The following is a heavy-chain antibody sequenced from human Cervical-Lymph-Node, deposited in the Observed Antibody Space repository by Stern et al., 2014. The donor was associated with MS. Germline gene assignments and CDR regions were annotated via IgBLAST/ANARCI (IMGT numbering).Heavy chain of an antibody. J-gene: IGHJ6*02. Sequence: VQLVQSGAEVKKPGASVKVSCKVSGYTLNDLSLHWVRQAPGEGLERMGGSSAEDGEPIFEQGLQGRVTVTEDTSTDTAYMELSSLRSEDTAVYYCASAVTGLNYYFHALDVWGQGTTVTVSS. V-gene: IGHV1-24*01. D-gene: IGHD6-19*01. CDR3: ASAVTGLNYYFHALDV. CDR2: SSAEDGEP. CDR1: GYTLNDLS.